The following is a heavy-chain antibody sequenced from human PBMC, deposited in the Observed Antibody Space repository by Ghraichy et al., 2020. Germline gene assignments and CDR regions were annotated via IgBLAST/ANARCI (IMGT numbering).Heavy chain of an antibody. V-gene: IGHV3-7*03. D-gene: IGHD7-27*01. J-gene: IGHJ6*02. Sequence: GGSLRLSCEVSGLTFSSYWMSWVRQAPGKGLEWVANIKQDGSVKYYVDSVKGRITISRDNADNSLYLQLNSLRDEDTAVYYCAGDRLPGSYRGLHVWGQGTTVTVSS. CDR1: GLTFSSYW. CDR3: AGDRLPGSYRGLHV. CDR2: IKQDGSVK.